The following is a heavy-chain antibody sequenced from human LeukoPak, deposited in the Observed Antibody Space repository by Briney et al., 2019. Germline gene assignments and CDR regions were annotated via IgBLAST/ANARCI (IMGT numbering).Heavy chain of an antibody. V-gene: IGHV4-34*01. CDR3: AREPRAQSGVGAYFDY. CDR2: INHSGST. CDR1: GGSISGYY. J-gene: IGHJ4*02. D-gene: IGHD1-26*01. Sequence: PSETLSLTCTVSGGSISGYYWSWIRQPPGKGLEWIGEINHSGSTNYNPSLKSRVTISVDTSKNQFSLKLSSVTAADTAVYYCAREPRAQSGVGAYFDYWGQGTLVTVSS.